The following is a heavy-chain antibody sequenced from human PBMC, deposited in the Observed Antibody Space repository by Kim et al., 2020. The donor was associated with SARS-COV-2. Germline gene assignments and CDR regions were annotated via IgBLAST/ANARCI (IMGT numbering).Heavy chain of an antibody. J-gene: IGHJ5*02. D-gene: IGHD1-26*01. Sequence: SFGTANYAQKFQGRVTITADKSTSTAYMELSSLRSEDTAVYYCARDGKGTWGQGTLVTVSS. CDR2: SFGTA. V-gene: IGHV1-69*06. CDR3: ARDGKGT.